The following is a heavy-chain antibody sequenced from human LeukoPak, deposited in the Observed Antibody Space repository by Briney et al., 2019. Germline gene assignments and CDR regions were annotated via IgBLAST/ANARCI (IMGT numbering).Heavy chain of an antibody. V-gene: IGHV1-8*03. CDR2: MNPNSGNT. J-gene: IGHJ3*02. CDR1: GYTFTSYD. CDR3: AKEAHSSGYYYKAFDI. Sequence: GASVKVSCKASGYTFTSYDINWVRQATGQGLEWMGWMNPNSGNTGYAQKFQGRVTITRNTSISTAYMELSSLRSEDTAVYYCAKEAHSSGYYYKAFDIWGQGTMVTVSS. D-gene: IGHD3-22*01.